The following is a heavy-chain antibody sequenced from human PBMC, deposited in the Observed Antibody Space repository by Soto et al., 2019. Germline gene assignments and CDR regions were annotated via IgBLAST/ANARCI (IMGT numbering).Heavy chain of an antibody. J-gene: IGHJ4*02. V-gene: IGHV3-30-3*01. CDR3: ARTMIVVVIDYYFDY. D-gene: IGHD3-22*01. Sequence: GGSLRLSCAASGFTFSSYAMHWVRQAPGKGLEWVAVISYDGSNKYYADSVKGRFTISRDNSKNTLYLQMNSLRAEDTAVYYCARTMIVVVIDYYFDYWGQGTLVTVSS. CDR2: ISYDGSNK. CDR1: GFTFSSYA.